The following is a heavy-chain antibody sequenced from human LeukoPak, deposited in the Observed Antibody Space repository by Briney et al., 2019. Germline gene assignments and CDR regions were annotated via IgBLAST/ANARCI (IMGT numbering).Heavy chain of an antibody. V-gene: IGHV4-39*07. CDR1: GDSISSSNYY. J-gene: IGHJ4*02. CDR3: ARGSSGSFLDYFHY. D-gene: IGHD1-26*01. CDR2: IYYSGST. Sequence: SDTLSLTCTVSGDSISSSNYYWGWIRQPPGKGLDWIASIYYSGSTYYNPSLKSRVTISVDTSKNQFSLKLSSVTAADTAVYYCARGSSGSFLDYFHYWSQGTLVTVSS.